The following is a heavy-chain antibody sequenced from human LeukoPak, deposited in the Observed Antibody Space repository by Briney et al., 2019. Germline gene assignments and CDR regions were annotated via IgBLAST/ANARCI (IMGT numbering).Heavy chain of an antibody. V-gene: IGHV3-53*01. CDR2: IYSGGST. Sequence: GGSLRLSCAASGFTVSSNYMSWVRQAPGKGLEWVSVIYSGGSTYYADSVKGRFTISRDNSKSTVYLQMNSLRAEDTAVYYCARVEWELLGAFDIWGQGTMVTVSS. J-gene: IGHJ3*02. CDR3: ARVEWELLGAFDI. CDR1: GFTVSSNY. D-gene: IGHD1-26*01.